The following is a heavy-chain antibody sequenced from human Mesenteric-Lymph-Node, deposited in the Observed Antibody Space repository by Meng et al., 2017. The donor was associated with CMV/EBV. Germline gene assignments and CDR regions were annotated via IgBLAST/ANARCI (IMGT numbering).Heavy chain of an antibody. CDR2: INHSGST. V-gene: IGHV4-34*01. D-gene: IGHD3-9*01. CDR3: ARGSSYDILTGYFDY. CDR1: GGSFSGYY. Sequence: GLLHQWGAGLLKPSETLSVTCAVYGGSFSGYYWNWIRQSPEKGLEWIGEINHSGSTTYNPSFTSRIIISVDTSTNQISLNMSSVTAADTAVYYCARGSSYDILTGYFDYWGQGALVTVSS. J-gene: IGHJ4*02.